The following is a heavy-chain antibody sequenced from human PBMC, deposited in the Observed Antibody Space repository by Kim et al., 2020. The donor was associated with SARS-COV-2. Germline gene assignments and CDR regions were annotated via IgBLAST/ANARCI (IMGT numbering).Heavy chain of an antibody. Sequence: GGSLRLSCAASGFTFDDYAMHWVRQAPGKGLEWVSLISGDCGSTYYADSVKGRFTISRDNSKNSLYLQMNSLRTEDTALYYCAKDSFITMIEPYFQHWGQGTLVTVSS. V-gene: IGHV3-43*02. CDR1: GFTFDDYA. CDR2: ISGDCGST. D-gene: IGHD3-22*01. J-gene: IGHJ1*01. CDR3: AKDSFITMIEPYFQH.